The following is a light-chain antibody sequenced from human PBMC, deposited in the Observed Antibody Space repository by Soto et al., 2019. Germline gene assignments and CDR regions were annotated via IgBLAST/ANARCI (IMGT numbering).Light chain of an antibody. J-gene: IGLJ1*01. V-gene: IGLV1-44*01. CDR2: SNN. Sequence: QSVLTHPPSASGTPGQRVTISCSGSSSNIGSNSVSWYQQLPGTAPKLLIYSNNQRPSGVPDRFSGSKSGTSASLAISGLESGDEADYYCAAWDDSLNGYVFGTGTKVTVL. CDR1: SSNIGSNS. CDR3: AAWDDSLNGYV.